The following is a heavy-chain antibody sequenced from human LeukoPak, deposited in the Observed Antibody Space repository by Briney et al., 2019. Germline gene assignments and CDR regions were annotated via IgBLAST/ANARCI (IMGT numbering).Heavy chain of an antibody. CDR3: ARQFDP. Sequence: PSETLSLTCAVYGGSFSGYYWSWIRQPPGKGLEWIGSIYYSGSTYYNPSLKSRVTISVDTSKNQFSLKLSSVTAADTAVYYCARQFDPWGQGTLVTVSS. V-gene: IGHV4-34*01. CDR1: GGSFSGYY. CDR2: IYYSGST. J-gene: IGHJ5*02.